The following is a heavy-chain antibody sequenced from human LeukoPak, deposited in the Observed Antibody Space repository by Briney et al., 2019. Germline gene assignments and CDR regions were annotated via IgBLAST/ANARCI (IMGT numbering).Heavy chain of an antibody. CDR1: GFTFSSYG. V-gene: IGHV3-30*18. CDR2: ISYDGSNK. CDR3: AKGHKYSSGWYNQLRYYYYYGMDV. J-gene: IGHJ6*02. D-gene: IGHD6-19*01. Sequence: PGGSLRLSCAASGFTFSSYGMHWVRQAPGKGLEWVAVISYDGSNKYYADSVKGRFTISRDNSKNTLYLQMNSLRAEDTAVYYCAKGHKYSSGWYNQLRYYYYYGMDVWGQGTTVTVSS.